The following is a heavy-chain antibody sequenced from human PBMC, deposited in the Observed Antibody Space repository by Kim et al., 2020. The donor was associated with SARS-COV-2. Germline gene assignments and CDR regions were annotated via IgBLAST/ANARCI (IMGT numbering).Heavy chain of an antibody. J-gene: IGHJ4*02. D-gene: IGHD3-9*01. CDR3: ARDLTGSGSA. CDR2: INTDGTIT. CDR1: GFPFNNYW. Sequence: GGSLRLSCAASGFPFNNYWMHWVRQAPGKGLVWVSRINTDGTITNYADSVKGRFTISRDNAKNTLYLQMNSLRVEDTAVYYCARDLTGSGSARGQGTLVTVSS. V-gene: IGHV3-74*01.